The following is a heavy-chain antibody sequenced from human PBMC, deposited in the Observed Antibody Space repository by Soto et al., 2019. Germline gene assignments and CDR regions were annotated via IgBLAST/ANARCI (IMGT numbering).Heavy chain of an antibody. D-gene: IGHD5-12*01. V-gene: IGHV1-18*01. CDR2: ISAYNGNT. Sequence: ASVKVSCKASGYTFTSYGISWVRQAPGQGLEWMGWISAYNGNTNYAQKLQGRVTMTTDTSTSTAYMELRSLRSDDTAVYYCARGGGRLREGGFIHGMDVWGQGTTVTVSS. J-gene: IGHJ6*02. CDR3: ARGGGRLREGGFIHGMDV. CDR1: GYTFTSYG.